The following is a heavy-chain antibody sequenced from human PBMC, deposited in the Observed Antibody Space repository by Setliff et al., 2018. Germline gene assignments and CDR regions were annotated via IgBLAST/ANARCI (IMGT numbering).Heavy chain of an antibody. CDR1: GFSFSYYY. Sequence: PGGSLRLSCAVSGFSFSYYYMSWVRQAPGKGLEWLSKISGDGTTIYYADSVRGRFTISRDNAKNSLFLQMNSLGAEDTGVYYWAGGDWFYFDCWGQGTLVTVSS. J-gene: IGHJ4*02. V-gene: IGHV3-11*04. D-gene: IGHD2-21*01. CDR3: AGGDWFYFDC. CDR2: ISGDGTTI.